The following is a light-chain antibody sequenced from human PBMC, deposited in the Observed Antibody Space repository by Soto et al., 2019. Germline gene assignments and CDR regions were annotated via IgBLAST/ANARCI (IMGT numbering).Light chain of an antibody. CDR1: QTIFYSSNNRNY. CDR2: KVS. CDR3: MQGTHWPIT. V-gene: IGKV2-30*01. J-gene: IGKJ5*01. Sequence: VMTQSPDSLTVSLGERATINCTSSQTIFYSSNNRNYFSWFQRRPGRSPRRLIYKVSNRDSGVPARFSGSGSGTDFALKISRVEAEDVGVYYCMQGTHWPITFGQGTRLEIK.